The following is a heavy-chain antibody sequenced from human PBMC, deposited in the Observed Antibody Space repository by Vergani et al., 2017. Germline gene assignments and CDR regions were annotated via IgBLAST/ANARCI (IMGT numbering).Heavy chain of an antibody. J-gene: IGHJ4*02. CDR1: GGTFSSYA. Sequence: VQSGDEVKKPGASVKVSCKTSGGTFSSYAISWVRQAPGQGLEWMGRIIPIFGTANYAQKFQGRVTITADESTSTAYMELSSLRSEDTAVYYCARVRAPVYRCGGDCYTVDYWGQGTLVTVAS. CDR3: ARVRAPVYRCGGDCYTVDY. D-gene: IGHD2-21*02. V-gene: IGHV1-69*13. CDR2: IIPIFGTA.